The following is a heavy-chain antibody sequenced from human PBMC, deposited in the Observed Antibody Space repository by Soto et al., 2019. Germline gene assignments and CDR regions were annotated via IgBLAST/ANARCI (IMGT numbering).Heavy chain of an antibody. Sequence: PGGSLRLSCAASGFTFSSYALHWVRQAPGTGLEWVAVISYDGSNKYYADSVKGRFTISRDNSKNTLYLQMNSLRAEDTAVYYCAREGYDYWGQGTLVTVSS. CDR3: AREGYDY. CDR2: ISYDGSNK. V-gene: IGHV3-30-3*01. J-gene: IGHJ4*02. D-gene: IGHD5-18*01. CDR1: GFTFSSYA.